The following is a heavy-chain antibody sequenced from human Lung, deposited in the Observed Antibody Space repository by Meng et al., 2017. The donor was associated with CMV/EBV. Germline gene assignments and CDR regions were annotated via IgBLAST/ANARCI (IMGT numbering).Heavy chain of an antibody. D-gene: IGHD3-3*01. CDR1: GYTFNGYS. V-gene: IGHV1-2*02. Sequence: CKASGYTFNGYSVRWVRQAPGQGLEWIGWINPNSDDKNYAQKFQGRVTMTSDTSISTVYIELSRIKSDDTAVYFCARENAFWSVYRPLWGQGTLVTVSS. CDR2: INPNSDDK. CDR3: ARENAFWSVYRPL. J-gene: IGHJ4*02.